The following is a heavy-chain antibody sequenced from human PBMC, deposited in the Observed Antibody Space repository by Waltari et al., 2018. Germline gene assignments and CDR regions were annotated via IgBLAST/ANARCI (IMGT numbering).Heavy chain of an antibody. CDR3: ARLPISLGVGSVFDI. Sequence: QMQLQESGPGLVKPSEPLSLTCTVSGGSISSSTYYWGWIRQPPGKGLEWLGNIYYSGSTNYKPSRKSRLTISGDTSKNQLSLNLRSVTAADTAVYYCARLPISLGVGSVFDIWGQGTMVTVSS. CDR2: IYYSGST. V-gene: IGHV4-39*01. D-gene: IGHD2-15*01. CDR1: GGSISSSTYY. J-gene: IGHJ3*02.